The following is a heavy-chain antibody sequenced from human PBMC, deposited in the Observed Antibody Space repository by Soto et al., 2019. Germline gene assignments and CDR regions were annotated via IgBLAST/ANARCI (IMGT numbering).Heavy chain of an antibody. J-gene: IGHJ3*02. CDR2: FDPEDGET. V-gene: IGHV1-24*01. Sequence: QVQLVQSGAEVKKPGASVKVSCKVSGYTLTELSMHWVRQAPGKGLEWMGGFDPEDGETIYAQKFQGRVTMTEDTSTDTAYMELSSLRSEDTAVYYCATVGYSGYDFPDAFDIWGQGTMVTVSS. CDR1: GYTLTELS. D-gene: IGHD5-12*01. CDR3: ATVGYSGYDFPDAFDI.